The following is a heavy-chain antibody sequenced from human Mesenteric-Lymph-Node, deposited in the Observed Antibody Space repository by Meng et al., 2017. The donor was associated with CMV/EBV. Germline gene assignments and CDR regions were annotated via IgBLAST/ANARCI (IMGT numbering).Heavy chain of an antibody. D-gene: IGHD6-19*01. Sequence: QLAVEESGPGKVNPSENFSLPCTVSGDSISSFDYWGWIRQPPGRGLEWIGSVHYTGSTYYSPSLKSRVTVSVDTSKNQFSLRLTSVTAADTAVYYCARPFPSWQSPRLDPFGAWGQGTLVTVSS. V-gene: IGHV4-39*01. CDR1: GDSISSFDY. CDR3: ARPFPSWQSPRLDPFGA. J-gene: IGHJ5*02. CDR2: VHYTGST.